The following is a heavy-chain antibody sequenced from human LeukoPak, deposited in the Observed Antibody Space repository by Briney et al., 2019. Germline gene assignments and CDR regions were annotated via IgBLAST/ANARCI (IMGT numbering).Heavy chain of an antibody. CDR2: IYYSGST. CDR1: GGSFSGYY. J-gene: IGHJ6*03. CDR3: ARVSGYYDFWSGLSPRNYYYYYMDV. Sequence: SETLSLTCAVYGGSFSGYYWSWIRQPPGKGLEWIGSIYYSGSTYYNPSLKSRVTISVDTSKNQFSLKLSSVTAADTAVYYCARVSGYYDFWSGLSPRNYYYYYMDVWGKGTTVTVSS. V-gene: IGHV4-34*01. D-gene: IGHD3-3*01.